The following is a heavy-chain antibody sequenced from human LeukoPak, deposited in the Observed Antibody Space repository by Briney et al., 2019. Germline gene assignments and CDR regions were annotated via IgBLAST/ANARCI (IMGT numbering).Heavy chain of an antibody. CDR2: TYYRSKWYY. CDR1: GDSVSSNSAA. V-gene: IGHV6-1*01. CDR3: ARDPVGGSTIFDY. Sequence: SQTLSLTCATSGDSVSSNSAAWNWIRQSPSRGLEWLGRTYYRSKWYYDYAVAVKSRISINPDTSKNQFSLQLSSVTPEDTAVYYCARDPVGGSTIFDYWGQGTLVTVSS. J-gene: IGHJ4*02. D-gene: IGHD1-26*01.